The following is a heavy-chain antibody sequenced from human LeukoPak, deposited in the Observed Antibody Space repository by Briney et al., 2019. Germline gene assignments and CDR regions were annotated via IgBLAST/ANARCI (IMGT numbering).Heavy chain of an antibody. J-gene: IGHJ6*02. CDR3: ARDPNRRYCSSTSCYGYYYYGMDV. V-gene: IGHV3-33*01. Sequence: GRSLRLSCAASGFTFSSYGMHWVRQAPGKGLECVAVIWYDGSNKYYADSVKGRFTISRDNSKNTLYLQMNSLRAEDTAVYYCARDPNRRYCSSTSCYGYYYYGMDVWGQGTTVTVSS. D-gene: IGHD2-2*01. CDR1: GFTFSSYG. CDR2: IWYDGSNK.